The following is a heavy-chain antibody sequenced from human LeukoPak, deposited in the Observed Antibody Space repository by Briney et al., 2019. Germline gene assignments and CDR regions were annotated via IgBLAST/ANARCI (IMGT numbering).Heavy chain of an antibody. CDR2: INHSGST. J-gene: IGHJ4*02. V-gene: IGHV4-34*01. D-gene: IGHD3-22*01. CDR1: GGSFSGYD. Sequence: SETLSLTCAVYGGSFSGYDWSWIRQPPGKGLEWIGEINHSGSTNYNPSLKSRVTISVDTSKNQFSLKLSSVTAADTAVYYCARADRQYYYDSSGYLDYWGQGTLVTDSS. CDR3: ARADRQYYYDSSGYLDY.